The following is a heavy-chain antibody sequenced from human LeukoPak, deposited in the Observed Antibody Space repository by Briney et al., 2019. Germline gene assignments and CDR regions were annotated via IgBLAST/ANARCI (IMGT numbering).Heavy chain of an antibody. CDR2: IRSKAHGGTA. J-gene: IGHJ6*03. CDR1: GLLFGDYA. CDR3: ARDVRGVASDYYYYYMDV. Sequence: GGSLRLSCTASGLLFGDYAMTWVRQVPGKGLEWLGFIRSKAHGGTAEYAASVKGRFTISRDNSKNTLFLQMNSLRAEDTAVYYCARDVRGVASDYYYYYMDVWGKGTTVTISS. V-gene: IGHV3-49*04. D-gene: IGHD3-10*01.